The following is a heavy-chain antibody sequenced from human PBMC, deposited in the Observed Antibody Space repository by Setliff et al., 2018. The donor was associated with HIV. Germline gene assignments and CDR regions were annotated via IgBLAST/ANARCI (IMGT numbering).Heavy chain of an antibody. CDR1: GGSISSSGYY. J-gene: IGHJ4*02. CDR2: MYYRGST. D-gene: IGHD2-8*01. Sequence: SETLSLTCTVSGGSISSSGYYWGWIRQPPGKGLEWIGNMYYRGSTYYNPSLKSRVIISVDTSKNQLSLKLSSVTAADTAVYYCARLKLSGVIDYWGQGTLVTVSS. V-gene: IGHV4-39*01. CDR3: ARLKLSGVIDY.